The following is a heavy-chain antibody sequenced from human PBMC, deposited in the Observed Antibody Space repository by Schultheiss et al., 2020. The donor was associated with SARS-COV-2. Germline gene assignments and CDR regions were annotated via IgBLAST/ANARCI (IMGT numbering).Heavy chain of an antibody. V-gene: IGHV3-66*04. CDR3: ARHGPPNYYDSSGLPFDI. CDR2: IYSGGST. D-gene: IGHD3-22*01. J-gene: IGHJ3*02. CDR1: GFTFSSYA. Sequence: GGSLRLSCAASGFTFSSYAMSWVRQAPGKGLEWVSVIYSGGSTYYADSVKGRFTISRDNSKNTLYLQMNSLRAEDTAVYYCARHGPPNYYDSSGLPFDIWGQGTMVTVSS.